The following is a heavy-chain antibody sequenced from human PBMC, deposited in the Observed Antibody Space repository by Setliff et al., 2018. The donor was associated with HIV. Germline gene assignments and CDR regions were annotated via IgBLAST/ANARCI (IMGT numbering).Heavy chain of an antibody. J-gene: IGHJ4*02. CDR2: ISYTGST. V-gene: IGHV4-59*01. D-gene: IGHD3-10*01. CDR1: GGSIGSYY. Sequence: PSETLSLTCTVSGGSIGSYYWSWIRQPPGKGLEWIGYISYTGSTNYNPSLKSRVTISVDTSKNQFSLKLSSVTAADTAVYYCAGGLHYGLGKFGYWGQGTLVTVSS. CDR3: AGGLHYGLGKFGY.